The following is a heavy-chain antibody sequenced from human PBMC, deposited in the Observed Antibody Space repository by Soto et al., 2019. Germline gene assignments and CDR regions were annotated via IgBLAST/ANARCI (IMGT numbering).Heavy chain of an antibody. CDR1: GFTFSSYA. D-gene: IGHD3-3*01. J-gene: IGHJ5*02. CDR3: ARDRGITIFGVVESGGWFDP. V-gene: IGHV3-30-3*01. CDR2: ISYDGSNK. Sequence: QVQLVESGGGVVQPGRSLRLSCAASGFTFSSYAMHWVRQAPGKGLEWVAVISYDGSNKYYADSVKGRFTISRDNSKNTLYPPMNSLRAEDTAVYYCARDRGITIFGVVESGGWFDPCGQGTLVTVSS.